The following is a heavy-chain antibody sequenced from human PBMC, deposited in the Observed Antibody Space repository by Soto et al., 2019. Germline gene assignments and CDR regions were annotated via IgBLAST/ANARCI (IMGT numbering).Heavy chain of an antibody. CDR3: ARLRTSLSAFDI. D-gene: IGHD1-1*01. Sequence: SGPTLGNPTQTLTLACTFSGFSLSTSGMCVSWIRQPPGEALEWLALIDWDDDKYDSTSLKTRLNISKDTSKNQWVLTMTNMNTADTPTYYCARLRTSLSAFDIWHQRTMVTVSS. V-gene: IGHV2-70*01. CDR1: GFSLSTSGMC. J-gene: IGHJ3*02. CDR2: IDWDDDK.